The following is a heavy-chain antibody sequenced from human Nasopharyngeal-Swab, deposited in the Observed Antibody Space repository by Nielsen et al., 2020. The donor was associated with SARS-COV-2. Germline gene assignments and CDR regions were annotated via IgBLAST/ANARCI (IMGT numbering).Heavy chain of an antibody. CDR2: ISSSGSTI. CDR1: GFTFSDYY. J-gene: IGHJ1*01. CDR3: ASGYYDSSGYVRH. V-gene: IGHV3-11*04. D-gene: IGHD3-22*01. Sequence: GESLKISCAASGFTFSDYYMSWIRQAPGKGLEWVSYISSSGSTIYHADSVKGRFTISRDNAKNSLYLQMNSLRAEDTAVYYCASGYYDSSGYVRHWGQGTLVTVSS.